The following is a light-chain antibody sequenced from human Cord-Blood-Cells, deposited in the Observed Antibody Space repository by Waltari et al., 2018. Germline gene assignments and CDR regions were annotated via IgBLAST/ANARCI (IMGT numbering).Light chain of an antibody. CDR2: DVS. V-gene: IGLV2-14*01. CDR1: SSDVGGYNY. Sequence: QSALTQPASVSGSPGQSITISCTGTSSDVGGYNYVSWYQQHPGKVPKLMIYDVSKRPSGVSHRFSGSKSGNTASLTISGLQAEDEADYYCSSYTSSSTYVFGTGTKVTVL. CDR3: SSYTSSSTYV. J-gene: IGLJ1*01.